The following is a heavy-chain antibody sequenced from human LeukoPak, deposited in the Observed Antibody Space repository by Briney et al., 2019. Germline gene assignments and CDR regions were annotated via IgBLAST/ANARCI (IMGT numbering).Heavy chain of an antibody. Sequence: GGSLRLSCAASGSTFASYSMNWVRQAPGKGLEWVSSISGDSTYIYNAGSVKGRFTISRDNAQASLYLQMNSLRADDTAVYYCARVSGRLERQSDLDYWGQGTLVIASS. J-gene: IGHJ4*02. CDR2: ISGDSTYI. D-gene: IGHD1-1*01. CDR3: ARVSGRLERQSDLDY. V-gene: IGHV3-21*01. CDR1: GSTFASYS.